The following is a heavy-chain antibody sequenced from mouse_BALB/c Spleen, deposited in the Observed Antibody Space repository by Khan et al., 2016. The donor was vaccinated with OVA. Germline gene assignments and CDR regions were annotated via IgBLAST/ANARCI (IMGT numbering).Heavy chain of an antibody. CDR3: ARGNYYGSNGWFGY. Sequence: QVQLKESGAELMKPGASVKISCKATGYTFSSYWIEWVKQRPGNGLEWIGEILPGSGSTNYNEKFKDKVTFTADTSSNTAYMQLSSLTSEDSAVYYGARGNYYGSNGWFGYWGQGTLVTVSA. D-gene: IGHD1-1*01. V-gene: IGHV1-9*01. CDR2: ILPGSGST. CDR1: GYTFSSYW. J-gene: IGHJ3*01.